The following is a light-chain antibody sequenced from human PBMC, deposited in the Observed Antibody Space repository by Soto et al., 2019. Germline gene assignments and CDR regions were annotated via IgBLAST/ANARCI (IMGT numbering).Light chain of an antibody. J-gene: IGLJ7*01. CDR1: SGHSNYA. CDR3: QTWGTGSAIVV. CDR2: VNSGGSH. V-gene: IGLV4-69*01. Sequence: QPVLTQSPSASASLGASVKLICTLSSGHSNYAIAWHQQQPEKGPRYLMKVNSGGSHIKGDGIPDRFSGSSSGAERYLFISSLQSEDEADYYCQTWGTGSAIVVFGGGTQLTVL.